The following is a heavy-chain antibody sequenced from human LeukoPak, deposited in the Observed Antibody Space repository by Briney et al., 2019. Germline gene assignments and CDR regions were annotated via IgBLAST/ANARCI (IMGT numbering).Heavy chain of an antibody. V-gene: IGHV1-69*13. Sequence: SVKVSCKASGGTFSSYAISWVRQAPGQGLEWMGGIIPIFGTANYAQKFQGRVTITADESTSTAYMELSSLRSEDTAVYYCARDPYYYDSSGYYGPYYYYGMDVWGQGTTVTVSS. CDR2: IIPIFGTA. CDR3: ARDPYYYDSSGYYGPYYYYGMDV. D-gene: IGHD3-22*01. J-gene: IGHJ6*02. CDR1: GGTFSSYA.